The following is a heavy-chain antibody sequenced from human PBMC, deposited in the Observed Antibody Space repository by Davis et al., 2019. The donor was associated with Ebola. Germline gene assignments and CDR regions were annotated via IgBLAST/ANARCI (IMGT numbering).Heavy chain of an antibody. D-gene: IGHD3-9*01. Sequence: GESLKISCAASGFTFSSYSMNWVRQAPGKGLEWVSSISSSSSYIYYADSVKGRFTISRDNAKNSLYLQMNSLRAEDTAVYYCARANDMYYYGMDVWGQGTTVTVSS. CDR3: ARANDMYYYGMDV. CDR2: ISSSSSYI. J-gene: IGHJ6*02. CDR1: GFTFSSYS. V-gene: IGHV3-21*01.